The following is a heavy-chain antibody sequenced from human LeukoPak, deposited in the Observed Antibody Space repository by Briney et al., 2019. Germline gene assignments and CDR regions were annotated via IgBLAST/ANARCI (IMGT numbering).Heavy chain of an antibody. J-gene: IGHJ4*02. CDR2: IYSGGST. D-gene: IGHD4-17*01. V-gene: IGHV3-66*01. CDR1: GFTVSSNY. Sequence: GGSLRLSCAASGFTVSSNYMSWVRQAPGKGLEWVSVIYSGGSTYYADSVKGRFTISRDNSKNTLYLQMNSLRAEDTAVYYCARGGEYGDYYFDYWGQGTLVTVSS. CDR3: ARGGEYGDYYFDY.